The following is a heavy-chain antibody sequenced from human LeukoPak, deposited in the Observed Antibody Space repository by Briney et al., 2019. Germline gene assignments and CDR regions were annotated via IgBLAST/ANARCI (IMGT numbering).Heavy chain of an antibody. CDR2: FDPEDGET. CDR3: ATGLPRPVHAFDI. Sequence: ASVKVSCKVSGYTLTELSMHWVRQAPGKGLEWMGGFDPEDGETIYAQKFQGRVTMTEGTSTDTAYMELSSLRSEDTAVYYCATGLPRPVHAFDIWGQGTMVTVSS. J-gene: IGHJ3*02. V-gene: IGHV1-24*01. D-gene: IGHD4-11*01. CDR1: GYTLTELS.